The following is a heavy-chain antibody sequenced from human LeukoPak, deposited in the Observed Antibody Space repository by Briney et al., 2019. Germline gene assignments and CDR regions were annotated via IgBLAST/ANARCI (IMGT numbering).Heavy chain of an antibody. J-gene: IGHJ4*02. V-gene: IGHV3-23*01. CDR3: AKASDGYSSRPQGFFDY. CDR2: ISGSGGST. D-gene: IGHD5-24*01. Sequence: GGSLRLSCAASGFTFSSYAMSWVRQAPGKGLEWVSAISGSGGSTYYADSVKGRFTISRDNSKNTLYLQMNSLRAEDTAVYYCAKASDGYSSRPQGFFDYWGQGTLVTVSS. CDR1: GFTFSSYA.